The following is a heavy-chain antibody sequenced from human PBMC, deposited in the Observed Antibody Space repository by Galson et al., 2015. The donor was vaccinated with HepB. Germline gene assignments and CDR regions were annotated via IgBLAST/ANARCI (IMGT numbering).Heavy chain of an antibody. CDR1: GFTFSNYS. D-gene: IGHD6-13*01. J-gene: IGHJ6*02. CDR2: ISSSSSYI. Sequence: SLRLSCAASGFTFSNYSMNWVRQAPGKGLEWVSSISSSSSYIYYADSVKGRFTISRDNAKNSLYLQMNSLRAEDTAVYYCARAQVIAAAGTFGSYQTYYYYGMDVWGQGTTVTISS. CDR3: ARAQVIAAAGTFGSYQTYYYYGMDV. V-gene: IGHV3-21*01.